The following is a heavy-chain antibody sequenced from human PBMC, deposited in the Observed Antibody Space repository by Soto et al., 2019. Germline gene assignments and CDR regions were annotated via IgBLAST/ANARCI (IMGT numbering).Heavy chain of an antibody. CDR1: GFSLSTSGMC. D-gene: IGHD3-10*01. CDR3: ARTTSRITMVRGVQYGMDV. Sequence: KSGPTLVNPTQTLTLTCTFSGFSLSTSGMCVSWIRQPPGKALEWLALIDWDDDKYYSTSLKTRLTISKDTPKNQVVLTMTNMDPVGTATYYCARTTSRITMVRGVQYGMDVWGQGTTVTVS. CDR2: IDWDDDK. V-gene: IGHV2-70*01. J-gene: IGHJ6*02.